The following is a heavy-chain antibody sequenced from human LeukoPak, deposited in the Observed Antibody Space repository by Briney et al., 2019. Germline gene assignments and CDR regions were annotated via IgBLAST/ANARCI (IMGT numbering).Heavy chain of an antibody. D-gene: IGHD3-22*01. Sequence: PSETLSLTCTVSGGSISSYYWNWIRQPPGKGLEWIGYIYYSGSTNYNPSLKSRVTISVDTSKNQFSLKLSSVTAADTAVYYCARGADSSGYYSIFYCDYWGQGALVTVSS. V-gene: IGHV4-59*01. CDR3: ARGADSSGYYSIFYCDY. J-gene: IGHJ4*02. CDR1: GGSISSYY. CDR2: IYYSGST.